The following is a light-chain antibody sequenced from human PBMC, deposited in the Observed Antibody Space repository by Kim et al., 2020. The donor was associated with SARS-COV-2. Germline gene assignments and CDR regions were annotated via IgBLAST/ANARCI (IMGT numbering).Light chain of an antibody. CDR2: EVT. CDR3: CSYAGPWV. CDR1: SSDVGNYNL. J-gene: IGLJ3*02. V-gene: IGLV2-23*02. Sequence: QSVLTQQASVSGSPGQSVTISCTGTSSDVGNYNLVSWYQQHPGKAPKLMIYEVTKRPSGVSNRFSGSKSAYTASLTISGLQAEDEGDYYCCSYAGPWVFGGGTQLTVL.